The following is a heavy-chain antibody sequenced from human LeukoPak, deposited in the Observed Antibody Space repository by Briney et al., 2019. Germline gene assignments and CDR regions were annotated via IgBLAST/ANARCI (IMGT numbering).Heavy chain of an antibody. CDR1: GFTFSRFW. V-gene: IGHV3-74*01. CDR2: IYSDGSST. J-gene: IGHJ4*02. D-gene: IGHD6-19*01. Sequence: GGSLRLSCAASGFTFSRFWMHWVRQAPGKGLVWVSRIYSDGSSTSYAVSVKGRFTISRDNTKNTLYLQMNSLRADDTAVYYCARESVAVDSWGQGTLVTVSS. CDR3: ARESVAVDS.